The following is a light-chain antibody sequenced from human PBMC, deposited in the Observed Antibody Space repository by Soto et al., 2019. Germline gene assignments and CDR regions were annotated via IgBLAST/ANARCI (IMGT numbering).Light chain of an antibody. J-gene: IGKJ5*01. CDR3: QVRTSRPIA. CDR1: QNVSNY. Sequence: EFVLTQSPSTLSLSPGDRATLSCQASQNVSNYLAWYQQKPGQAPKLLIYDASNWETGITSRFSGSGSGTDFTFTINNLQPEDIAIYYCQVRTSRPIAFGRGTRLEN. CDR2: DAS. V-gene: IGKV3-11*01.